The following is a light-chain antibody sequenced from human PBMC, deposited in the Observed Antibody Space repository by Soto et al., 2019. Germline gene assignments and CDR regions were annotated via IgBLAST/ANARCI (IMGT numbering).Light chain of an antibody. CDR1: QSVSIRS. J-gene: IGKJ4*02. CDR2: GAS. Sequence: EIVLTQSPGTLSLSPGERATLSCRASQSVSIRSIAWYQQKPGQAPRLLFYGASRRAACLPDTFSGSGSGKDFTLTIRRLEPEDFGVYYCQQFDTSALPFSGGSKVEI. CDR3: QQFDTSALP. V-gene: IGKV3-20*01.